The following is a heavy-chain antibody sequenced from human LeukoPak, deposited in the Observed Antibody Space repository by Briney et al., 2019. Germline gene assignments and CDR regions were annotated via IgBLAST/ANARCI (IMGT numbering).Heavy chain of an antibody. V-gene: IGHV4-4*07. D-gene: IGHD5-18*01. Sequence: SETLSLTCTVAGGSMNTYYWTWLRQPAGKRLEWLGRMYHSGTTNYNSPLYNPSLSSRVTMSVDGAKNQFSLRLKSVTTADTAIYFCARERDHGYSYGLVLDSWGQGSLVTVSS. CDR1: GGSMNTYY. CDR2: MYHSGTT. CDR3: ARERDHGYSYGLVLDS. J-gene: IGHJ4*02.